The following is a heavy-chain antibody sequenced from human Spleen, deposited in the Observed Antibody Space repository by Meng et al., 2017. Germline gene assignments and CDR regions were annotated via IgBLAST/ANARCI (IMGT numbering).Heavy chain of an antibody. CDR3: ATGAAAADH. CDR2: IKSNSDGGTT. Sequence: GESLKISCVVSGFSFTHAWMSWVRQAPGKGLEWVGRIKSNSDGGTTDYAASVKGSFAISRDDSKNTLYLQMNSLITEDTAVYFCATGAAAADHWGQGTLVTVSS. V-gene: IGHV3-15*01. D-gene: IGHD6-13*01. CDR1: GFSFTHAW. J-gene: IGHJ4*02.